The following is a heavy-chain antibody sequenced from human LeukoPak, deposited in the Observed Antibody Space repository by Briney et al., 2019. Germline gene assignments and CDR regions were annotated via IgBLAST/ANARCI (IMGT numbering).Heavy chain of an antibody. V-gene: IGHV3-21*01. Sequence: PGGSLRLSCAASGFTFSSYGMHWVRQAPGKGLEWVSSISGSSSYIYYADSVKGRFTISRHNAKNSLYLQMNSLRAEDTAVYYCAELGITMIGGVWGKGTTVTISS. CDR3: AELGITMIGGV. J-gene: IGHJ6*04. CDR1: GFTFSSYG. CDR2: ISGSSSYI. D-gene: IGHD3-10*02.